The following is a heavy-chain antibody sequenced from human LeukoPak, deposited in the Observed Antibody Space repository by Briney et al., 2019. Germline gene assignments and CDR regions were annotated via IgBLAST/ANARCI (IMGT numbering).Heavy chain of an antibody. V-gene: IGHV3-7*03. J-gene: IGHJ5*02. CDR3: ARRGDYYDSSDNWFDP. Sequence: GGSLRLSCAASGFTFSSYWMSWVRQAPGKGLEWVANIKQDGSEKYYVDSVKSRFTISRDNAKNSLYLQMNSLRAEDTALYYCARRGDYYDSSDNWFDPWGQGTLVTVSS. D-gene: IGHD3-22*01. CDR2: IKQDGSEK. CDR1: GFTFSSYW.